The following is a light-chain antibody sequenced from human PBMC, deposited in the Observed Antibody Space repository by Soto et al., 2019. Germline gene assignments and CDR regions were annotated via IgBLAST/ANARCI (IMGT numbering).Light chain of an antibody. J-gene: IGKJ4*01. CDR1: QGLSSNY. CDR2: GAS. Sequence: EIVLTQSPGTLSLSPGERATLSCRASQGLSSNYLAWYQQRPGQAPRLLIYGASSRATGIPERFSGSGSAIDFTLTISRLEPEDFAVYHCQQYGNSPPTFGGGTKVEI. CDR3: QQYGNSPPT. V-gene: IGKV3-20*01.